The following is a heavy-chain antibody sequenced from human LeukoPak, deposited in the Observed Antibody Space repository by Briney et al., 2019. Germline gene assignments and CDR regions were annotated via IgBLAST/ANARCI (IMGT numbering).Heavy chain of an antibody. CDR3: ARAGYSYVRYFDY. J-gene: IGHJ4*02. CDR1: GGSFSGYY. V-gene: IGHV4-34*01. Sequence: NPSETLSLTCAVYGGSFSGYYWSWIRQPPGKGLEWIGEINHSGSTNYNPSLKSRVTISVDTSKNQFSLKLSSVTAADTAVYYCARAGYSYVRYFDYWGQGTLVTVSS. D-gene: IGHD5-18*01. CDR2: INHSGST.